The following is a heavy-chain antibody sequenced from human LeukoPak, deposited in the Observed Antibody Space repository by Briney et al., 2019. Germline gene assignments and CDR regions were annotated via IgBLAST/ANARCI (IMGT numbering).Heavy chain of an antibody. CDR2: IYPGDSDT. J-gene: IGHJ4*02. D-gene: IGHD2-15*01. CDR3: ARQMLRGRNVFDY. CDR1: GYGFTSYW. Sequence: GESLQISCKGSGYGFTSYWIGWVRQMPGKGLEWMGIIYPGDSDTRYSPSFQGQVTISADKSISTAYLQWSSLKASDTAMYYCARQMLRGRNVFDYWGQGTLVTVSS. V-gene: IGHV5-51*01.